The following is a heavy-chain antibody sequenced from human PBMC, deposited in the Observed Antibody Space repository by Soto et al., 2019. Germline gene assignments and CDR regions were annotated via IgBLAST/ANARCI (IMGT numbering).Heavy chain of an antibody. J-gene: IGHJ6*03. CDR3: AKEGVITFGGQAGHYYYYYMDV. CDR2: ISWNSGSI. V-gene: IGHV3-9*01. Sequence: GGSLRLSCAASGFTFDDYAMHWVRQAPGKGLEWVSGISWNSGSIGYADSVKGRFTISRDNAKNSLYLQMNSLRAEDTALYYCAKEGVITFGGQAGHYYYYYMDVWGKGTTVTVSS. CDR1: GFTFDDYA. D-gene: IGHD3-16*01.